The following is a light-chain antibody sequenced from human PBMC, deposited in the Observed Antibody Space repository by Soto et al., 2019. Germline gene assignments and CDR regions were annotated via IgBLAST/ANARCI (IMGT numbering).Light chain of an antibody. CDR1: QSVNNW. CDR3: QQYKTYPCT. Sequence: DIQMTQSPSTLSASIGDRVTITCRASQSVNNWLAWYQQKPGKAPNVLIYERSNLATGVPSRFSGRGSGTQFTLTTTSLQPDDFATYYCQQYKTYPCTFGQGTKVEV. J-gene: IGKJ1*01. V-gene: IGKV1-5*01. CDR2: ERS.